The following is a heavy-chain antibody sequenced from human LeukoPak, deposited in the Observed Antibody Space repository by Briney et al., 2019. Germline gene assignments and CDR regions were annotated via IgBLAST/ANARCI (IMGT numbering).Heavy chain of an antibody. CDR3: ARGSYYYGSGSFVGSDY. V-gene: IGHV1-3*01. Sequence: VASVKVSCKASGYTFTNYAMHWGRQAPGQRPEWMGWINAGNGNTEYSQKFQDRVTITRDISANTAYMELSSLTSEDTAVYYCARGSYYYGSGSFVGSDYWGQGTLVTLSS. CDR1: GYTFTNYA. CDR2: INAGNGNT. D-gene: IGHD3-10*01. J-gene: IGHJ4*02.